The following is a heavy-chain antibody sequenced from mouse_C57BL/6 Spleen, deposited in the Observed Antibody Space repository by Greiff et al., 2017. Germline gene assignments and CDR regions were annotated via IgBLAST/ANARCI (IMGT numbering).Heavy chain of an antibody. J-gene: IGHJ2*01. Sequence: QVQLQQPGAELVKPGASVKLSCKASGYTFTSYWMHWVKQRPGQGLEWIGMIHPNSGSTNYNEKFKSKATLTVDKSSSTAYMQLRSLTSEDSAVYYCSRDHMILYYFDYWGQGTTLTVSS. D-gene: IGHD2-4*01. V-gene: IGHV1-64*01. CDR2: IHPNSGST. CDR1: GYTFTSYW. CDR3: SRDHMILYYFDY.